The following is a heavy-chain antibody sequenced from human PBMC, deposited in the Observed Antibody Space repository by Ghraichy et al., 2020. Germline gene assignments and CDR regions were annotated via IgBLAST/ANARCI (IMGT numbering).Heavy chain of an antibody. CDR1: GFTLSASW. D-gene: IGHD4-17*01. J-gene: IGHJ4*02. CDR3: SRHGVPHGHSD. CDR2: MTDNGGQK. V-gene: IGHV3-7*03. Sequence: ETLSLTCAASGFTLSASWMAWVRQAPGKGLEWVASMTDNGGQKYYMDSTQGRFTISRDNAKHSLYLVLNILRAEATAVYFCSRHGVPHGHSDWGQGTLVTVSS.